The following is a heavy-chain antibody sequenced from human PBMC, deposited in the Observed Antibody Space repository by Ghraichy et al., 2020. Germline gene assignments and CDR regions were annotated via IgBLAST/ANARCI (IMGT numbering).Heavy chain of an antibody. Sequence: SQTLSLTCTVSGGSISSSSYYWGWIRQPPGKGLEWIGSIYYSGSTYYNPSLKSRVTISVDTSKNQFSLKLSSVTAADTAVYYCARYVAAAGIDYWGQGTLVTVSS. D-gene: IGHD6-13*01. V-gene: IGHV4-39*07. J-gene: IGHJ4*02. CDR3: ARYVAAAGIDY. CDR1: GGSISSSSYY. CDR2: IYYSGST.